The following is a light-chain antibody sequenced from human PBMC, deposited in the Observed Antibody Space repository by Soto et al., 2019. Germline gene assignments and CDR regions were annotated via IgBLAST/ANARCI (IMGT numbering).Light chain of an antibody. CDR3: QQYNNWPPWT. Sequence: EIVMTQSPATLSVSPGERATLSCRASQSVSSNLAWSQQKPVQAPRLLIYGASTMATGIPARFSGSGSGTDSTLTVSSLQSEDFAVYYCQQYNNWPPWTFGQGTKVEIK. V-gene: IGKV3-15*01. J-gene: IGKJ1*01. CDR2: GAS. CDR1: QSVSSN.